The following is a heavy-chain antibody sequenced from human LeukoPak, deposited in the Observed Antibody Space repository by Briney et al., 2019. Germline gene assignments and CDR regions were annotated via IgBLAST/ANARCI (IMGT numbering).Heavy chain of an antibody. CDR2: ISAYNGNT. V-gene: IGHV1-18*01. CDR3: ASTPLRYCTNGVCYYSGYCYYYMDV. J-gene: IGHJ6*03. CDR1: GYTFTSYG. Sequence: ASVKVSCKASGYTFTSYGISWVRQAPGQGLEWMGWISAYNGNTNYAQKLQGRVTMTTDTSTSTAYMELRSLRSDDTAVYYCASTPLRYCTNGVCYYSGYCYYYMDVWGKGTTVTVSS. D-gene: IGHD2-8*01.